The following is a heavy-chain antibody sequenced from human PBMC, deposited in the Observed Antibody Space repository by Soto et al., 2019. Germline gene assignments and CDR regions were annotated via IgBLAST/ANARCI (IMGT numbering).Heavy chain of an antibody. CDR3: AKALKVGATYFDY. J-gene: IGHJ4*02. CDR1: GFTFSSYA. D-gene: IGHD1-26*01. V-gene: IGHV3-23*01. CDR2: ISGSGGST. Sequence: ELQLLESGGGLVQPGGSLRLSCAASGFTFSSYAMSWVRQAPGKGLEWVSAISGSGGSTYYADSVKGRFTISRDNSKNTLYLQMNSLRAEDTAIYYCAKALKVGATYFDYWGQGTLVTVSS.